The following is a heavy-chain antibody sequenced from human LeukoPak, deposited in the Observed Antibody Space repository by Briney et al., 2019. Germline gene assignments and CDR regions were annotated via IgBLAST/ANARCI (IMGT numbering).Heavy chain of an antibody. D-gene: IGHD3-10*01. CDR2: IKQDGSEK. V-gene: IGHV3-7*04. Sequence: AGGSLRLSCAASGFTFSSYWMSWVRQAPGKGLEWVASIKQDGSEKYYVDSVKGRFTISRDNAKNSLYLQMNSLRAEDTAVYYCARGLYGSGSYHNFDYWGQGTLVTVSS. J-gene: IGHJ4*02. CDR1: GFTFSSYW. CDR3: ARGLYGSGSYHNFDY.